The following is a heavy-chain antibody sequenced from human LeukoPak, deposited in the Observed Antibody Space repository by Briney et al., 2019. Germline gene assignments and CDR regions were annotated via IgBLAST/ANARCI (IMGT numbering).Heavy chain of an antibody. V-gene: IGHV3-7*01. CDR1: GFTFSSYW. Sequence: PGGSLRLSCAASGFTFSSYWMSWVRQAPGKGLEWVANIKQDGSEKYYVDSVKGRFTISRDNAKNSLYLQTNSLRAEDTAVYYCARMMVYGSGSYNPFDYWGQGTLITVSS. CDR3: ARMMVYGSGSYNPFDY. J-gene: IGHJ4*02. D-gene: IGHD3-10*01. CDR2: IKQDGSEK.